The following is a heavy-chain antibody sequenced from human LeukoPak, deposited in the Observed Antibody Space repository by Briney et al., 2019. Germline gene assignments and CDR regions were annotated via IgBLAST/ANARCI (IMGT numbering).Heavy chain of an antibody. CDR3: ARGTTNAHDAFDI. Sequence: GGSLRLSCAASGFTVSSNYMSWVRQAPGKGLGWVSVIYSGGSTYYADSVKGRFTISRDNSKNTLYLQMNSLRAEDTAVYYCARGTTNAHDAFDIWGQGTMVTVSS. CDR2: IYSGGST. V-gene: IGHV3-66*01. CDR1: GFTVSSNY. J-gene: IGHJ3*02. D-gene: IGHD1-1*01.